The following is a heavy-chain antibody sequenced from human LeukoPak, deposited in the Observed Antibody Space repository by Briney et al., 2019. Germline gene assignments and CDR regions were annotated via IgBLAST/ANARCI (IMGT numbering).Heavy chain of an antibody. CDR2: ISYDGSNK. CDR3: AKDLPSSSSPYYYYGMDV. Sequence: GGSLRLSCAASGFTFSSYGMHWVRQAPGKGLEWVAVISYDGSNKYYADSVKGRFTISRDNSKNTLYLQMNGLRAEDTAVYYCAKDLPSSSSPYYYYGMDVWGQGTTVTVSS. CDR1: GFTFSSYG. D-gene: IGHD6-6*01. J-gene: IGHJ6*01. V-gene: IGHV3-30*18.